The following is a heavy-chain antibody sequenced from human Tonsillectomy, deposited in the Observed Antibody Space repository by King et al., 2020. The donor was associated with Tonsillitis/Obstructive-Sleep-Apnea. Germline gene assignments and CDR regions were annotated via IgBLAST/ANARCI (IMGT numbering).Heavy chain of an antibody. Sequence: FTLKESGPTLVKPTQTLTLTCTFSGFSFSTSGVGVGWIRHPPGKALEWLALIYWDDVKRYSPSLKSRLTIIKDTSKNQVVLTMTNMDPVDTATYYCAHLRGYDFVWGSYRLDYWGQGTLVTVSS. CDR1: GFSFSTSGVG. D-gene: IGHD3-16*02. CDR2: IYWDDVK. V-gene: IGHV2-5*02. J-gene: IGHJ4*02. CDR3: AHLRGYDFVWGSYRLDY.